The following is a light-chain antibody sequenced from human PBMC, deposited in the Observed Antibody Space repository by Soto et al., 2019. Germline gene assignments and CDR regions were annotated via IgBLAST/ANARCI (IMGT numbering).Light chain of an antibody. CDR1: SSDVGGYNY. J-gene: IGLJ1*01. Sequence: SVLTHPASVSGSPGQSITISCTGTSSDVGGYNYVSWYQQRPGKAPKVMIYDVSNRPSGVSNRFSGSKSGNTASLTISGLQAEDEADYYCSSYASSSTLDAYVFGTGTKVTVL. CDR2: DVS. CDR3: SSYASSSTLDAYV. V-gene: IGLV2-14*01.